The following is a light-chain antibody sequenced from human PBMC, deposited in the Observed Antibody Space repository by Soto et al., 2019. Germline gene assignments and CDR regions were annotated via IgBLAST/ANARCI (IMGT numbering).Light chain of an antibody. J-gene: IGKJ1*01. V-gene: IGKV1-5*01. Sequence: DIQMTQSPSALSASVGDRVTITFRASQSITNWLAWYQQKPGKAPKLLMFDASSLHSGVPSRFSGSGSGTEFTLTISSLQPDDFATYYCQQYNGYPWTFGLGTKVDIK. CDR3: QQYNGYPWT. CDR2: DAS. CDR1: QSITNW.